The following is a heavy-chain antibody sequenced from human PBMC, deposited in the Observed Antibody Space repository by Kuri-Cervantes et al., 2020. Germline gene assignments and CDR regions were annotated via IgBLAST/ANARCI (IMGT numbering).Heavy chain of an antibody. Sequence: SVKVSCKASGYTFTSYGISWVRQAPGQGLEWMGGIIPIFGTANYAQKFQGRVTITADESTSTAYMELSSLRSEETAVYYCATAGTAFTIYDGLNWFEPWGQGTLVTVSS. CDR3: ATAGTAFTIYDGLNWFEP. V-gene: IGHV1-69*13. D-gene: IGHD2/OR15-2a*01. J-gene: IGHJ5*02. CDR2: IIPIFGTA. CDR1: GYTFTSYG.